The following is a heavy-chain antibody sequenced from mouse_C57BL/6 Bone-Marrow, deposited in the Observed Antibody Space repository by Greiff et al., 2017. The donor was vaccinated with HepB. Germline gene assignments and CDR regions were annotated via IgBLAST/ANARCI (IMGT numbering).Heavy chain of an antibody. J-gene: IGHJ3*01. CDR3: TREGPKFSY. V-gene: IGHV1-15*01. CDR1: GYTFTDYE. CDR2: IDPETGGT. D-gene: IGHD3-3*01. Sequence: QVQLQQSGAELVRPGASVTLSCKASGYTFTDYEMHWVKQTPVHGLEWIGAIDPETGGTAYNQKFKSKAILTADKSSSTAYMELRSLTSEDSAVYYCTREGPKFSYWGQGTLVTVSA.